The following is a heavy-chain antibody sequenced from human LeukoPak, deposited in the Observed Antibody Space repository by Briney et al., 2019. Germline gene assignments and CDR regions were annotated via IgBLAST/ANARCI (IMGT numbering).Heavy chain of an antibody. V-gene: IGHV3-NL1*01. Sequence: GGSLRLSCAASGFTFSNYAIHWVRQAPGKGLEWVSVIYSGGSTYYADSVKGRFTISRDNSKNTLYLQMNSLRAEDTAVYYCAKGDTAMVNFDYWGQGTLVTVSS. CDR2: IYSGGST. CDR3: AKGDTAMVNFDY. J-gene: IGHJ4*02. CDR1: GFTFSNYA. D-gene: IGHD5-18*01.